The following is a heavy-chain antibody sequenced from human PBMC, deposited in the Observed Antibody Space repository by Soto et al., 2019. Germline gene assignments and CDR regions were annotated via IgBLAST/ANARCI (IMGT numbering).Heavy chain of an antibody. Sequence: PGGSLRLSCAASGFTFNTYAMGWVRQAPGRGLEWVSLISGGGDVTYYTDSVKGRFTISRDNSKNTLYLQIHSLRAEDTAIYFCVKVGHSGYVGRFEVMSYFDYWGQGIVVTVSS. J-gene: IGHJ4*02. CDR1: GFTFNTYA. D-gene: IGHD5-12*01. CDR2: ISGGGDVT. V-gene: IGHV3-23*01. CDR3: VKVGHSGYVGRFEVMSYFDY.